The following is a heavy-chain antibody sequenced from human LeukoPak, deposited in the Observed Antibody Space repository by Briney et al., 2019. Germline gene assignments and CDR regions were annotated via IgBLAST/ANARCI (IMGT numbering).Heavy chain of an antibody. V-gene: IGHV4-4*07. Sequence: SETLSLTFTVSGGSLSSYYWCSIRQPAGKGLEWIGRIYSSGSTKYNPSLKSRVTMSLDTSKNHFSLKLSSVTAADTAVYYCARVSYYGSGSRRHYFDYWGQGTLVTVSS. CDR3: ARVSYYGSGSRRHYFDY. J-gene: IGHJ4*02. CDR2: IYSSGST. CDR1: GGSLSSYY. D-gene: IGHD3-10*01.